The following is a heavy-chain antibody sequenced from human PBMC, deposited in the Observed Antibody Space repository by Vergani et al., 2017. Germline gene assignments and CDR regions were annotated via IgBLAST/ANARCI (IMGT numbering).Heavy chain of an antibody. CDR2: IYNSGNG. Sequence: QMQFQESGPGLVKASETLALTCTGSGDSIIRISYYWGWIRPPPGKGLEWIGSIYNSGNGDSSSSLKSRVTISADTSKNQFSLRLTSVTAADTAVYYCASGKYYSDSTSHFRGRYFDVWGRGTLVTVPS. D-gene: IGHD3-16*01. J-gene: IGHJ2*01. CDR1: GDSIIRISYY. V-gene: IGHV4-39*01. CDR3: ASGKYYSDSTSHFRGRYFDV.